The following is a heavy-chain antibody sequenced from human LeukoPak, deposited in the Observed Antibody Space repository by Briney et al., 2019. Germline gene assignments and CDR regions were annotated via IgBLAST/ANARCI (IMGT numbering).Heavy chain of an antibody. D-gene: IGHD3-22*01. CDR2: ISGSGGST. CDR1: GFTFSSYA. J-gene: IGHJ4*02. CDR3: AKGPHYYGSSGGYYFDY. V-gene: IGHV3-23*01. Sequence: GGSLRLSCAASGFTFSSYAMSWVRQAPGKGLEWVSAISGSGGSTYYADSVKGRFTISRDNSKNTLYLQMNSLRAEDTAVYYCAKGPHYYGSSGGYYFDYWGQGTLVTVSS.